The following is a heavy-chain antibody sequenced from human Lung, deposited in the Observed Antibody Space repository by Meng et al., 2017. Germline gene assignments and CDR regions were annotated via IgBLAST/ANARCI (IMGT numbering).Heavy chain of an antibody. J-gene: IGHJ4*02. CDR3: ARGPTTMAHDFDY. CDR1: GGALSDYD. D-gene: IGHD4-11*01. V-gene: IGHV4-34*01. Sequence: LTQVCVEVFEPSAARPLTVLCSGGALSDYDWSLIRQPPGKGLEWIGEINHSGSTNYNPSLESRATISVDTSQNNLSLKLSSVTAADSAVYYCARGPTTMAHDFDYWGQGTLVTVSS. CDR2: INHSGST.